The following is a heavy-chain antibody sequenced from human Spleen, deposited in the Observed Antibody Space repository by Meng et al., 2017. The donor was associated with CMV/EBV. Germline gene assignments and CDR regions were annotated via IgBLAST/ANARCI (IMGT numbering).Heavy chain of an antibody. D-gene: IGHD1-1*01. CDR2: INHSGST. Sequence: QVELQPWGAGLLKPSEPLSLTLAVYGGSFSGYYWSWIRQPTGKGLEWIGEINHSGSTNYNPSLKSRVTISVDTSKNQFSLKLSSVTAADTAVYYCARGSPWTGTSNWFDPWGQGTLVTVSS. CDR3: ARGSPWTGTSNWFDP. J-gene: IGHJ5*02. CDR1: GGSFSGYY. V-gene: IGHV4-34*01.